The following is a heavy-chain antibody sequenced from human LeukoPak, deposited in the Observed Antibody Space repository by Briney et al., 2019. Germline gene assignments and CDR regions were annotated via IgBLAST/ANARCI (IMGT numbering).Heavy chain of an antibody. J-gene: IGHJ6*03. D-gene: IGHD3/OR15-3a*01. CDR2: IYISGST. Sequence: PSETRSLTCTVSGGSISNYYWSWIRQPAGKGLEWIGRIYISGSTNYNPSLKNRVTMSVDTSKNQFSLKLSSVTAADTAVYYCARDGRYYNYYMDVWGKGTTVTVSS. CDR3: ARDGRYYNYYMDV. CDR1: GGSISNYY. V-gene: IGHV4-4*07.